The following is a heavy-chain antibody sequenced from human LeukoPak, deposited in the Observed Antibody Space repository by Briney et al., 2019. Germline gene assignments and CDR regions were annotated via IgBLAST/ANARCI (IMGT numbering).Heavy chain of an antibody. V-gene: IGHV3-74*01. CDR1: GLTLSSHW. CDR3: ATGKGSENPSFGY. CDR2: INSDGSST. D-gene: IGHD2-15*01. J-gene: IGHJ4*02. Sequence: SGGSLRLSCAASGLTLSSHWMHWVRQVPGKGLVWVSRINSDGSSTYYADSVKGRFTISRDSAKNTLFLQMNSLRDEDTAVYYCATGKGSENPSFGYWGQGTLVTVSS.